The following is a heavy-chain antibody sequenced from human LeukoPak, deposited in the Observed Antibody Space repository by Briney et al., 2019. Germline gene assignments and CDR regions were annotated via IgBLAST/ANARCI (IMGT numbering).Heavy chain of an antibody. CDR3: TKDARRSDGWYFFDH. CDR2: ISDSRDTT. Sequence: GGSLRLSCAPSGFAFCSLAMGCVPHAPGKGREWGSVISDSRDTTYYADSVKARFTISRDNSKTTLYMQMNSLRAEDTAIYYCTKDARRSDGWYFFDHWGQGALVTVSS. D-gene: IGHD6-19*01. J-gene: IGHJ4*02. V-gene: IGHV3-23*01. CDR1: GFAFCSLA.